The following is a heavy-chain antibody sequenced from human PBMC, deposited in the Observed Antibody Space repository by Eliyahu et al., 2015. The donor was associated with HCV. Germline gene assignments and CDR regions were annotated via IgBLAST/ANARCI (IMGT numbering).Heavy chain of an antibody. J-gene: IGHJ4*02. CDR3: ARDEDIVATTPTMAF. D-gene: IGHD5-12*01. Sequence: QMQLVESGGGVVQPGRSLRLSCAASGFPXRNFAMHWVRQAPGKGLEWVALIWHDGSNKFYADSVKGRFDISRDNSKNTLYLEMNNLRVDDTAVYSCARDEDIVATTPTMAFWGQGTLVTVSS. CDR2: IWHDGSNK. CDR1: GFPXRNFA. V-gene: IGHV3-33*01.